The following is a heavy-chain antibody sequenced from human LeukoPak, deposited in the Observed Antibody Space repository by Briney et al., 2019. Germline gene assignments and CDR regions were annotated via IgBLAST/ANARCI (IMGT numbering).Heavy chain of an antibody. J-gene: IGHJ4*02. Sequence: SETLYLTCAIYGGSFGGYYWSWIRQPPGKGLEWIGEINHSGSTNYNPSLKSRVTISVDTSKNHFSLKLSSVTAADTAVYYCAGPGAGDLDYWGQGTLVTVSS. D-gene: IGHD3-10*01. CDR2: INHSGST. CDR1: GGSFGGYY. CDR3: AGPGAGDLDY. V-gene: IGHV4-34*01.